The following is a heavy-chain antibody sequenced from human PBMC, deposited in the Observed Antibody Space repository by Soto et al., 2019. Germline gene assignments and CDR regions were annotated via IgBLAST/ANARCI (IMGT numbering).Heavy chain of an antibody. CDR2: ISGSGGST. Sequence: GGSLRLSCAASGFTFSSYAMSWVRQAPGKGLEWVSAISGSGGSTYYADSVKGRFTISRDNSKNTLYLQMNSLRAEDTAVYYCAKDGRRGYSGPRWFDYWGQGTLVTVSS. D-gene: IGHD5-12*01. CDR3: AKDGRRGYSGPRWFDY. V-gene: IGHV3-23*01. CDR1: GFTFSSYA. J-gene: IGHJ4*02.